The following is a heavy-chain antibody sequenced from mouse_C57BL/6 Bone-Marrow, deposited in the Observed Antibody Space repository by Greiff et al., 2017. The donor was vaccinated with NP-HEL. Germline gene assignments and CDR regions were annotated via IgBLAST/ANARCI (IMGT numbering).Heavy chain of an antibody. V-gene: IGHV5-9-1*02. CDR3: TREGPLYYGNFYFDY. J-gene: IGHJ2*01. D-gene: IGHD2-1*01. CDR2: ISSGGDYI. CDR1: GFTFSSYA. Sequence: EVQLVESGEGLVKPGGSLKLSCAASGFTFSSYAMSWVRQTPEKRLEWVAYISSGGDYIYYADTVKGRFTISRDNARNTLYLQMSSLKSEDTAMYYCTREGPLYYGNFYFDYWGQGTTLTVSS.